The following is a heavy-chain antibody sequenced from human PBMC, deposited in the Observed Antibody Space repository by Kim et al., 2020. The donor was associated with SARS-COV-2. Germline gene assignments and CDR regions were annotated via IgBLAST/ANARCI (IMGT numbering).Heavy chain of an antibody. CDR1: GGSISSSNW. CDR3: ARDSGYSSSWRPYFDY. D-gene: IGHD6-13*01. V-gene: IGHV4-4*02. J-gene: IGHJ4*02. CDR2: IYHSGST. Sequence: SETLSLTCAVSGGSISSSNWWSWVRQPPGKGLEWIGEIYHSGSTNYNPSLKSRVTISVDKSKNQFSLKLSSVTAADTAVYYCARDSGYSSSWRPYFDYWGQGTLVTVSS.